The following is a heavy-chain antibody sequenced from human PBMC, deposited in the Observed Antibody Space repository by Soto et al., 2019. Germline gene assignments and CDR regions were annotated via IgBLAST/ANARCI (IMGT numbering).Heavy chain of an antibody. D-gene: IGHD2-8*01. CDR3: AREDGYCTKNYCSNWFAP. V-gene: IGHV1-18*04. J-gene: IGHJ5*02. CDR2: SSTNSDYR. CDR1: GYRVTTYR. Sequence: DPVKVSCKACGYRVTTYRIPLVRHSPGLRLEWMGSSSTNSDYRNYAEKFQGRVTMTRDASTTTAYMELRSLTSDDTAVYFCAREDGYCTKNYCSNWFAPWGKGSQVAVSS.